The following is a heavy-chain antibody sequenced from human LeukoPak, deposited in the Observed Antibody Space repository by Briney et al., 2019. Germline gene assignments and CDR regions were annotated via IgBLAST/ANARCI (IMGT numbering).Heavy chain of an antibody. J-gene: IGHJ4*02. Sequence: SETLSLTRAVYGGSFSGYYWSWIRQPPGKGLEWIGEINHSGSTNYNPSLKSRVTISVDTSKNQFSLKLSSVTAADTAVYYCTGGAAVAGSFDYWGQGTLVTVSS. CDR3: TGGAAVAGSFDY. CDR2: INHSGST. V-gene: IGHV4-34*01. CDR1: GGSFSGYY. D-gene: IGHD6-19*01.